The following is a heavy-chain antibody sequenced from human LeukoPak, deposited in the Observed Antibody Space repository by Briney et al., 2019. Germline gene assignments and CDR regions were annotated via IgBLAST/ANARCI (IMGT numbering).Heavy chain of an antibody. Sequence: ASVKVSCKASGGTFSSYAISWVRQAPGQGLEWMGRIIPIFGIANYAQKFQGRVTITADKSTSTAYMELSSLRSEDTAVYYCARGKVVVENWFDPWGRGTLVTVSS. V-gene: IGHV1-69*04. CDR3: ARGKVVVENWFDP. J-gene: IGHJ5*02. D-gene: IGHD2-2*01. CDR1: GGTFSSYA. CDR2: IIPIFGIA.